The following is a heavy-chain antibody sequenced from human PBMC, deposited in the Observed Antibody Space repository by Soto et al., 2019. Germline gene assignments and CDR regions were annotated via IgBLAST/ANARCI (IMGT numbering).Heavy chain of an antibody. Sequence: EVQLVESGGGLVQPGGPLRLSCAASGFPFSSYWMSWVRQAPGKGLEWVANIKQDGSEKYYVNSVKGRITISRDNAKNSLYLQMNSLRAEETAVYYCARDRPGYSSGESGGRYGMDVWGQGTTVTVSS. J-gene: IGHJ6*02. V-gene: IGHV3-7*03. CDR3: ARDRPGYSSGESGGRYGMDV. D-gene: IGHD6-19*01. CDR1: GFPFSSYW. CDR2: IKQDGSEK.